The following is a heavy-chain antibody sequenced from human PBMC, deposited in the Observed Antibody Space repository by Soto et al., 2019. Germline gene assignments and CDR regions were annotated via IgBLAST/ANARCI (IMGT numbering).Heavy chain of an antibody. V-gene: IGHV4-30-4*01. D-gene: IGHD2-15*01. CDR2: IYYSGST. CDR1: GGSISSGDYY. J-gene: IGHJ4*02. CDR3: ASRVTTTYCSGGSCYARGFDY. Sequence: SETLCLTCTVSGGSISSGDYYWSWIRQPPGKGLEWIGYIYYSGSTYYNPSLKRRVTISVDTSKNQFSLKLSSVTAADTAVYYCASRVTTTYCSGGSCYARGFDYWGQGTLVTVSS.